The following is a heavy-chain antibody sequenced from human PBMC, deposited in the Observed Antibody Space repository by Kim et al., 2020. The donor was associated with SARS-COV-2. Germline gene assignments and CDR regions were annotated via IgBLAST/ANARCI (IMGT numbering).Heavy chain of an antibody. J-gene: IGHJ4*02. Sequence: NPALKSRVTRSVDTSKNQFSLKLSSVTAADTAVYYCARELAFPRGSYFDYWGQGTLVTVSS. V-gene: IGHV4-31*02. CDR3: ARELAFPRGSYFDY. D-gene: IGHD3-16*01.